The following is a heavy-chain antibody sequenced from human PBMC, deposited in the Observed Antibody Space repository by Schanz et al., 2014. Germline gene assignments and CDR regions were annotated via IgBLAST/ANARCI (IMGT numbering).Heavy chain of an antibody. CDR2: IYNSGSA. CDR1: GGSIRRSTYY. D-gene: IGHD3-10*01. J-gene: IGHJ5*02. CDR3: VRQLLWFGESGVDT. Sequence: QLQLQESGPGLVKPSETLSLTCTVSGGSIRRSTYYWGWIRQPPGKGLEWVASIYNSGSAYYGPPLKIRFPIPVETSKNQFSLRLNSVTASDTAVYYCVRQLLWFGESGVDTWGQGTLVVVSS. V-gene: IGHV4-39*01.